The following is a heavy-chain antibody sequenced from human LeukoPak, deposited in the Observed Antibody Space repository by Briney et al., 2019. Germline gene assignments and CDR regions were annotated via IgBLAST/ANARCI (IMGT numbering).Heavy chain of an antibody. D-gene: IGHD4-17*01. CDR2: ISHRGST. CDR1: GYSISSDYY. Sequence: SETLSLTCTVSGYSISSDYYWGWLRQPPGKGLEWIATISHRGSTFYNPSLKSRLTISLDTSKNQFSLKLSSVTAADTALYYCARALYGYYGNTFDIWGQGTMVTVSS. CDR3: ARALYGYYGNTFDI. J-gene: IGHJ3*02. V-gene: IGHV4-38-2*02.